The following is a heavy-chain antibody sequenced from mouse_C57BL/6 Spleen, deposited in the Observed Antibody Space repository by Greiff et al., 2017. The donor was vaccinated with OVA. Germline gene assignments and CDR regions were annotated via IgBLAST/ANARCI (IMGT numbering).Heavy chain of an antibody. Sequence: EVQLVESGGGLVQPKGSLKLSCAASGFTFNTYAMHWVRQAPGKGLEWVARIRSKSSNYATYYADSVKDRFTISRDDSQSMLYLQMNNLKTEDTAMYYCVRAYDYDEDWYFDVWGTGTTVTVSS. CDR1: GFTFNTYA. J-gene: IGHJ1*03. CDR3: VRAYDYDEDWYFDV. D-gene: IGHD2-4*01. CDR2: IRSKSSNYAT. V-gene: IGHV10-3*01.